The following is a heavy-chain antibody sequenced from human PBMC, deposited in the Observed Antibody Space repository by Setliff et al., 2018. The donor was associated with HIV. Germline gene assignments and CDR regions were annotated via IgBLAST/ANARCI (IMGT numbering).Heavy chain of an antibody. D-gene: IGHD1-20*01. CDR3: ASLYNWNPRGGVGGAFDI. J-gene: IGHJ3*02. CDR1: GFTFSSYN. CDR2: ISRTSSYI. V-gene: IGHV3-21*01. Sequence: GGSLRLSCAASGFTFSSYNMNWVRQAPGKGLEWVSFISRTSSYIYYADSLKGRFTISRGNAKNSLYLQMNSLTAEDTAVYYCASLYNWNPRGGVGGAFDIWGQGTMVTVSS.